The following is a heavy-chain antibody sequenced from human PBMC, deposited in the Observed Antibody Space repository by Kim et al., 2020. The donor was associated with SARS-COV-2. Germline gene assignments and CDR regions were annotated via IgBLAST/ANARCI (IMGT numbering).Heavy chain of an antibody. CDR2: IA. CDR3: AREMATHFDY. J-gene: IGHJ4*02. V-gene: IGHV1-69*04. D-gene: IGHD5-12*01. Sequence: IANYAQKFPGRVTITADKSTSTAYMELSSLRSEDTAVYYCAREMATHFDYWGQGTLVTVSS.